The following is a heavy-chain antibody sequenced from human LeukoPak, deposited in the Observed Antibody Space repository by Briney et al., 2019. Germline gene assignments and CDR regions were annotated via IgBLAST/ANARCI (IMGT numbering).Heavy chain of an antibody. CDR1: GFTFSNYG. CDR2: ISVSGDST. CDR3: AKGPNWFDP. Sequence: GGSLRLSRAASGFTFSNYGMSWVRQAPGKGLEWVSIISVSGDSTYYADSVKGRFTISRDNSKNTLYLQMNSLRAEDTALYYCAKGPNWFDPWGQGTLVTVSS. V-gene: IGHV3-23*01. J-gene: IGHJ5*02.